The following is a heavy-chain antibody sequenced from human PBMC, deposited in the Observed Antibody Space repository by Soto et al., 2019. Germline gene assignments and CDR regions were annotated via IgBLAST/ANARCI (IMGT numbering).Heavy chain of an antibody. J-gene: IGHJ2*01. V-gene: IGHV1-69*02. D-gene: IGHD2-21*02. CDR1: GGTFSSYT. CDR3: ARAPVMCGGDCYTFDL. Sequence: QVQLVQSGAEVKKPGSSVKVSCKASGGTFSSYTISWVRQAPGQGLEWMGRIIPILGIANYAQKFQGRVTITXXKXTIXAYMELSSLRSEDTAVYYCARAPVMCGGDCYTFDLWGRGTLVTVSS. CDR2: IIPILGIA.